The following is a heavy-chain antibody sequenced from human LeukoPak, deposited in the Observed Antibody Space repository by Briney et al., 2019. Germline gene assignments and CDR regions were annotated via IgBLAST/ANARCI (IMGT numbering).Heavy chain of an antibody. CDR3: SRGGNQYYFDY. V-gene: IGHV3-66*01. J-gene: IGHJ4*02. CDR2: IYSGGST. CDR1: GFTVSSNY. Sequence: PGGSLRLSCAASGFTVSSNYMSWVRQAPGKGLEWASVIYSGGSTYYADSVKGRFTISRDNSKNTLYLQMNSLRVEDTAVYYCSRGGNQYYFDYWGQGTLVTVSS. D-gene: IGHD3-10*01.